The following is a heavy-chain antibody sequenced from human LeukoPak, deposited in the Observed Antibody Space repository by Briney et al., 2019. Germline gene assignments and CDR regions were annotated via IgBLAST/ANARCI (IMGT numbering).Heavy chain of an antibody. CDR3: AREAPFYCSSTSCYGGGWFDP. CDR1: GFTVSSNY. V-gene: IGHV3-66*02. Sequence: SGGSLRLSCAASGFTVSSNYVSWVRQAPGKGLEWVSVIYSGGSTYYADSVKGRFTISRDNSKNTLYLQMNSLRAEDTAVYYCAREAPFYCSSTSCYGGGWFDPWGQGTLVTVSS. D-gene: IGHD2-2*01. CDR2: IYSGGST. J-gene: IGHJ5*02.